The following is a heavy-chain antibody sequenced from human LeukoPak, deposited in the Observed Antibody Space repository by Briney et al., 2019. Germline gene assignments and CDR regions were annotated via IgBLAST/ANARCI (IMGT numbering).Heavy chain of an antibody. D-gene: IGHD3-22*01. CDR2: IYTSGST. V-gene: IGHV4-4*07. Sequence: SETLSLTCTVSGGSTSSYYWSWIRQPAGKGLEWIGRIYTSGSTNYNPSLKSRVTMSVDTSKNQFSLKLSSVTAADTAVYYCAREGDDSSGYYCYYYMDVWGKGTTVTISS. CDR1: GGSTSSYY. J-gene: IGHJ6*03. CDR3: AREGDDSSGYYCYYYMDV.